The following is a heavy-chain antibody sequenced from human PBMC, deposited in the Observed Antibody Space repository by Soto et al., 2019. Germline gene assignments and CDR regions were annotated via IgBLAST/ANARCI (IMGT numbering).Heavy chain of an antibody. V-gene: IGHV4-39*01. CDR1: GGSISSSSYY. CDR2: IYYSGST. CDR3: ARRRGFTSSSGSNYFDY. D-gene: IGHD6-6*01. J-gene: IGHJ4*02. Sequence: PSETLSLTCTVSGGSISSSSYYWGWIRQPPGKGLEWIGSIYYSGSTYYNPSLKSRVTISVDTSKNRFSLKLSSVTAADTAVYYCARRRGFTSSSGSNYFDYWGQGTLVTVSS.